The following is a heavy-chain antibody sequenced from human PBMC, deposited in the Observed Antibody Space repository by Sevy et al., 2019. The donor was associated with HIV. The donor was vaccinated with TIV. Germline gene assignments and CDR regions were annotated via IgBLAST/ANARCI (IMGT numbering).Heavy chain of an antibody. V-gene: IGHV3-30-3*01. J-gene: IGHJ4*02. CDR2: ISYDGGNK. CDR1: GFTFSSYA. CDR3: AREFRLRAVVIKGYFDY. Sequence: GGSLRLSCAASGFTFSSYAMHWVRQAPGKGLEWVAVISYDGGNKYYADSVKGRFTISRDNAKNTLYLQMNSLRAEDTAVYYCAREFRLRAVVIKGYFDYWGQGTLVTVSS. D-gene: IGHD3-22*01.